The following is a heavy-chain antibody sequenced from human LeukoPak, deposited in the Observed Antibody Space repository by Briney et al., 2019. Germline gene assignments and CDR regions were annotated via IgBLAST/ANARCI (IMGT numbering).Heavy chain of an antibody. CDR2: ISYDGSNK. J-gene: IGHJ6*02. Sequence: GGSLRLSCAASGFTFSSYGMHWVRQAPGKGLEWVAVISYDGSNKYYADSVKGRFTISRDNSKNTLYLQMNSLRAEDTAVYYCARDLVRGVIPVGSMDVWGQGTTVTVSS. CDR3: ARDLVRGVIPVGSMDV. V-gene: IGHV3-30*03. CDR1: GFTFSSYG. D-gene: IGHD3-10*01.